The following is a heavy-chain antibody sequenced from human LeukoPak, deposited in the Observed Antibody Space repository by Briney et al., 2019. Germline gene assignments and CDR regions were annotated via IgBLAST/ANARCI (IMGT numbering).Heavy chain of an antibody. CDR3: ARDGRFPSIAARRGDRGPFFYSY. V-gene: IGHV3-7*01. J-gene: IGHJ4*02. Sequence: GGSLRLSCAASGFTFSSYWMSWVRQAPGKGLEWVANIKQDGSEKYYVDSVKGRFTISRDNAKNSLYLQMNSLRAEDTAVYYCARDGRFPSIAARRGDRGPFFYSYWGQGTLVTVSS. CDR2: IKQDGSEK. D-gene: IGHD6-6*01. CDR1: GFTFSSYW.